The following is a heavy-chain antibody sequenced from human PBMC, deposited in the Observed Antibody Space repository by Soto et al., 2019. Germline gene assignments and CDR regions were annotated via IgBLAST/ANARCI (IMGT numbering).Heavy chain of an antibody. V-gene: IGHV3-30-3*01. CDR2: ISYDGNNE. Sequence: PGGSLRLSCAASGFTSSNYWMHWVRQAPGKGLEWVAVISYDGNNEYYANSVQGRFTISRDNSKNTLYLQMNSLRAEDTAVYYCARGAYYYDSSGLSYWGQGTLVTVSS. D-gene: IGHD3-22*01. CDR3: ARGAYYYDSSGLSY. J-gene: IGHJ4*02. CDR1: GFTSSNYW.